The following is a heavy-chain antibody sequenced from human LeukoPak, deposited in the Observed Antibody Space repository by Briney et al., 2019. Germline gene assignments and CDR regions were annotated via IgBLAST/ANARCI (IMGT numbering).Heavy chain of an antibody. CDR1: GGSISSSSYY. J-gene: IGHJ4*02. D-gene: IGHD5-12*01. V-gene: IGHV4-39*01. CDR3: ARKASPYSLVATLYYFDY. CDR2: IYYSGST. Sequence: ETLSLTCTVSGGSISSSSYYWGWIRQPPGKGLEWIGSIYYSGSTYYNPSLKSRVTISVGTSKNQFSLKLSSVTAADTAVYYCARKASPYSLVATLYYFDYWGQGTLVTVSS.